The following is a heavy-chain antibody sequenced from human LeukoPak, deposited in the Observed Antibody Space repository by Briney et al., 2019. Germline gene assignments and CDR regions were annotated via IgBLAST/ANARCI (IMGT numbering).Heavy chain of an antibody. Sequence: GGSLRLSCAASGFTFISYATHWVRQAPGKGLEWVAVISYDGSNKYYADSVKGRFTISRDNSKNMLYLQLNSLRADDTAMYYCARNLGPFDVRGHGTMVTVSS. V-gene: IGHV3-30*04. CDR2: ISYDGSNK. CDR3: ARNLGPFDV. J-gene: IGHJ3*01. D-gene: IGHD3-16*01. CDR1: GFTFISYA.